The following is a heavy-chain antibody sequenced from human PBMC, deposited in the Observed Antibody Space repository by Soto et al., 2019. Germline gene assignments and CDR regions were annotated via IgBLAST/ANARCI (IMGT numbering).Heavy chain of an antibody. D-gene: IGHD2-2*01. V-gene: IGHV1-69*02. J-gene: IGHJ6*03. CDR1: GGTFSSYT. CDR2: IIPILGIA. Sequence: ASVKVSCKASGGTFSSYTISWVRQAPGQGLEWMGRIIPILGIANYAQKFQGRVTMTRNTSISTAYMELSSLRSEDTAVYYCARNIVVVPAAIKGTFYYYYYMDVWGKGTTVTVSS. CDR3: ARNIVVVPAAIKGTFYYYYYMDV.